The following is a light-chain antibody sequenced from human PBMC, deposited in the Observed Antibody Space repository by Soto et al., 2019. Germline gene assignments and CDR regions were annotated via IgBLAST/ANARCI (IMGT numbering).Light chain of an antibody. J-gene: IGKJ4*02. V-gene: IGKV3-11*01. CDR3: QQRSNWPPSLT. Sequence: EIVLTQSPATLSLSPGERATLSCRASQSISSYLSWSQQQPGQAPRLLIYDASNRDTGIPARFSGSGTGTDFTLTISILEPEDFAVYYCQQRSNWPPSLTFGGGTKVEIK. CDR1: QSISSY. CDR2: DAS.